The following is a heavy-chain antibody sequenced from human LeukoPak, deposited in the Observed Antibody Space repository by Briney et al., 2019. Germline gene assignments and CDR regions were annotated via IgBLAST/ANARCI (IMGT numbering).Heavy chain of an antibody. V-gene: IGHV3-7*02. CDR3: ASGSGSAGFDY. Sequence: PGGSLRLSCAASGLTFSYYWMSWVRQAPGKGLEWVANMNQDGSEKYYVDSVKGRFTISRDNAKKSLYLQMGSLRAEDTAVYYCASGSGSAGFDYWGQGTLVTVSS. D-gene: IGHD3-10*01. CDR1: GLTFSYYW. J-gene: IGHJ4*02. CDR2: MNQDGSEK.